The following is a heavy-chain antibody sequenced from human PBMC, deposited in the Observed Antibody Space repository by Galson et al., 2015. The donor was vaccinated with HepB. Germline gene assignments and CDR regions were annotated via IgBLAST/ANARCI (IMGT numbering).Heavy chain of an antibody. V-gene: IGHV1-3*01. CDR3: AGASKQHHDAFDI. CDR1: GYTFTSYA. D-gene: IGHD6-13*01. J-gene: IGHJ3*02. CDR2: INAGNGNT. Sequence: SVKVSCKASGYTFTSYAMHWVRQAPGQRLEWMGWINAGNGNTKYSQKFQGRVTITRDTSASTAYMELSSLRSEDTAVYYCAGASKQHHDAFDIWGQGTMVTVSS.